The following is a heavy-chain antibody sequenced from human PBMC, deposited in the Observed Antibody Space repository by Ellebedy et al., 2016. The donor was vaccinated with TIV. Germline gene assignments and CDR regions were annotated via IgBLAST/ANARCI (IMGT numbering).Heavy chain of an antibody. J-gene: IGHJ4*02. CDR3: ARGRSFN. CDR1: GFAFSTYS. V-gene: IGHV3-21*04. CDR2: ISGNTKYI. Sequence: GESLKISCEASGFAFSTYSMIWVRQAPGKGLEWVSSISGNTKYIYYADSVKGRFTISRDNAKNSLYLQMNSLGAEDTAVYYCARGRSFNWGQGTLVTVSS. D-gene: IGHD3-10*01.